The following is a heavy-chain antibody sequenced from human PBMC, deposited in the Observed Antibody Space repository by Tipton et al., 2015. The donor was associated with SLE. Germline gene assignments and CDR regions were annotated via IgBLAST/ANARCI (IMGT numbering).Heavy chain of an antibody. D-gene: IGHD6-13*01. CDR3: ARGMGIAAGHYMDV. Sequence: LRLSCAVYGGSFSGYYWSWIRQPPGKGLEWIGEINHSGSTNYNPSLKSRVTISVDTSKNQFSLKLSSVTAADTAVYYCARGMGIAAGHYMDVWGKGTTVTVSS. CDR2: INHSGST. CDR1: GGSFSGYY. V-gene: IGHV4-34*01. J-gene: IGHJ6*03.